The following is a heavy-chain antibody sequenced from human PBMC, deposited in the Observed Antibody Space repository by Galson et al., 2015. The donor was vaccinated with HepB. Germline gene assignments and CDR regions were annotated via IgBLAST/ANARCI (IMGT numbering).Heavy chain of an antibody. D-gene: IGHD3-10*01. Sequence: SLRLSCAASGFTFSSYAMSWVRQAPGKGLEWVSVIGGSGGNTGYADSVKGRFTISRDNSENTLYLQMNSLRAEDTAVYYCAKDFGGGSGSSGYFQRWGQGTLVTVSS. V-gene: IGHV3-23*01. CDR3: AKDFGGGSGSSGYFQR. J-gene: IGHJ1*01. CDR1: GFTFSSYA. CDR2: IGGSGGNT.